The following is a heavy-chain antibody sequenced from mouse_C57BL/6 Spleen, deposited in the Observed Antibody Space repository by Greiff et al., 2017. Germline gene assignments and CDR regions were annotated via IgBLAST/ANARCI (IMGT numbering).Heavy chain of an antibody. CDR1: GFTFSSYA. V-gene: IGHV5-9-1*02. CDR2: ISSGGDYI. D-gene: IGHD1-1*01. CDR3: TRGGYYGSKSRYFDV. J-gene: IGHJ1*03. Sequence: EVKLVESGEGLVKPGGSLKLSCAASGFTFSSYAMSWVRQTPEKRLEWVAYISSGGDYIYYADTVKGRFTISRDNARNTLYLQMSSLKSEDTAMYYCTRGGYYGSKSRYFDVWGTGTTVTVSS.